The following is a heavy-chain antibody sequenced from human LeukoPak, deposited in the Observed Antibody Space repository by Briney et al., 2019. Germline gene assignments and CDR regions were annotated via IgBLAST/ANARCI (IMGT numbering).Heavy chain of an antibody. Sequence: GGSLRLSCAASGFTFSSYEMNWVRQAPGKGLEWVSYISSSGSTIYYADSVKGRFTISRDNAKNSLYLHMNSLRAEDTAVYYCARAYYDILTGYYASFDYWGQGTLVTVSS. D-gene: IGHD3-9*01. CDR2: ISSSGSTI. V-gene: IGHV3-48*03. J-gene: IGHJ4*02. CDR3: ARAYYDILTGYYASFDY. CDR1: GFTFSSYE.